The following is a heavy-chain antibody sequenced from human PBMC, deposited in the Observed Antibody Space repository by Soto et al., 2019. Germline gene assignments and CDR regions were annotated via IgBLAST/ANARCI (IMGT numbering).Heavy chain of an antibody. D-gene: IGHD2-2*01. V-gene: IGHV3-30*18. J-gene: IGHJ4*02. Sequence: QVQLVESGGGVVQPGRSLRLSCAAFGFTFSSYGMHWVRQAPGKGLEWVAVISYDGSNKYYADSVKGRFTISRDNSKNTLYLQMNSLRAEDTAVYYCAKEKVVAVPAALRYYFDYWGQGTLVTVSS. CDR3: AKEKVVAVPAALRYYFDY. CDR2: ISYDGSNK. CDR1: GFTFSSYG.